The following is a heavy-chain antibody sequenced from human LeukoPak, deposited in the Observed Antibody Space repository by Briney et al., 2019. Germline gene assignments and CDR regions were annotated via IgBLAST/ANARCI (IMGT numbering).Heavy chain of an antibody. CDR3: AKDIYDILTGPKPRNWFDP. CDR1: GFTFSSYA. Sequence: GGSLRLSCAASGFTFSSYAMSWVRQAPGKGLEWVSAISGSGGSTYYADSVKGRFTISRDNSKNTLYLQMNSLRAEDTAVYYCAKDIYDILTGPKPRNWFDPWGQGTLVTVSS. CDR2: ISGSGGST. J-gene: IGHJ5*02. D-gene: IGHD3-9*01. V-gene: IGHV3-23*01.